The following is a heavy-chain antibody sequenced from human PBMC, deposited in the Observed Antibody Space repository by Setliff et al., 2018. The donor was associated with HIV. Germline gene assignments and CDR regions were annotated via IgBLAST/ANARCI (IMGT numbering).Heavy chain of an antibody. CDR3: ARGEYRVADP. Sequence: ASVKVSCKASGYTFTTYDITWVRQAPGQGLEWLGWISPYNGHTNFAQKFQGRVTITRDTSASTAYMELSSLRSEDTAVYYCARGEYRVADPWGQGTLVTVSS. V-gene: IGHV1-18*01. CDR1: GYTFTTYD. J-gene: IGHJ5*02. D-gene: IGHD5-12*01. CDR2: ISPYNGHT.